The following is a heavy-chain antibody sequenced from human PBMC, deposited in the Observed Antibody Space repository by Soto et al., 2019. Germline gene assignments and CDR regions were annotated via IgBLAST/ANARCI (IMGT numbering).Heavy chain of an antibody. D-gene: IGHD3-3*01. J-gene: IGHJ4*02. V-gene: IGHV1-18*01. CDR2: ISAYNGNT. Sequence: GASVKVSFKASGYTFTSYGISWVRQAPGQGLEWMGWISAYNGNTNYAQKLQGRVTMTTDTSTSTAYMELRSLRSDDTAVYYCARDIGPYYDFWSGPLDYWGQGTLVTVSS. CDR3: ARDIGPYYDFWSGPLDY. CDR1: GYTFTSYG.